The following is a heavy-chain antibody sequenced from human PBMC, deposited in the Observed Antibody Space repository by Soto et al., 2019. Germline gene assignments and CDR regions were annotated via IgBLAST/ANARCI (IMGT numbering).Heavy chain of an antibody. V-gene: IGHV1-69*02. CDR3: ARGSHYDSISLDDY. CDR1: GGTFSSYI. Sequence: QVQLVQSGAEVKKPGPAVKVYCKASGGTFSSYIINWVRQAPGHGLEWMGRIIPILGIAKYAQKFQGRVTITAYKSTSKAYMELSRLRSEDTAVYYCARGSHYDSISLDDYWGQGTLVTVSS. CDR2: IIPILGIA. D-gene: IGHD3-22*01. J-gene: IGHJ4*02.